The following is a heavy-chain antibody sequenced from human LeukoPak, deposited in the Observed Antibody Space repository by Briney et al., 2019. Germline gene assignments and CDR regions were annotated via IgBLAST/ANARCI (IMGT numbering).Heavy chain of an antibody. CDR3: ARGLLGIDY. J-gene: IGHJ4*02. CDR2: IYIDEIST. CDR1: GFTLSSYW. Sequence: GGSLRLSCAASGFTLSSYWMHWVRQAPGKGLVWVSVIYIDEISTTYADSVKGRFTISRDNARNMLYLQMNSLRAEDTAIYYCARGLLGIDYWGQGTLVTVSS. V-gene: IGHV3-74*01. D-gene: IGHD2-8*02.